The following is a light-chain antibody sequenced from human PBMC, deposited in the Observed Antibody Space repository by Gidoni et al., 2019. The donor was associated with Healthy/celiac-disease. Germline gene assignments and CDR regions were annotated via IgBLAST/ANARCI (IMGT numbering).Light chain of an antibody. V-gene: IGKV3-15*01. J-gene: IGKJ4*01. Sequence: ILLPQSPATLSVSSGERATLSCRASQSVNSNLAWYQQKPGQAPRLLIYGASTRATGIPARFSGSGSGTEFTLTISSLQSEDFAVYYCQQYNNWPPLTFGGGTKVEIK. CDR1: QSVNSN. CDR3: QQYNNWPPLT. CDR2: GAS.